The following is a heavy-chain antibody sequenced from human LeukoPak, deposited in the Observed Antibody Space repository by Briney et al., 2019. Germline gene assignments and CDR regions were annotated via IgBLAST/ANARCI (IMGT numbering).Heavy chain of an antibody. V-gene: IGHV3-43*02. CDR2: ISGDGGST. D-gene: IGHD3-22*01. CDR3: AKDMEYYYDSSGYYFDY. CDR1: GFTFDDYA. J-gene: IGHJ4*02. Sequence: GGSVRLSCAASGFTFDDYAMHWVRQAPGKGLEWVSLISGDGGSTYYADSVKGRFTISRDNSKNSLYLQMNSLRTEDTALYYCAKDMEYYYDSSGYYFDYWGQGTLVTVSS.